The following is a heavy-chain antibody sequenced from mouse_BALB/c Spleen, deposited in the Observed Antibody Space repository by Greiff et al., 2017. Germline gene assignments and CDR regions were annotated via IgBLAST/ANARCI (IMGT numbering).Heavy chain of an antibody. V-gene: IGHV1S29*02. CDR3: ARGEDYRYDAWFAY. CDR2: IYPYNGGT. CDR1: GYTFTDYN. D-gene: IGHD2-14*01. J-gene: IGHJ3*01. Sequence: EVQLQQSGPELVKPGASVKISCKASGYTFTDYNMHWVKQSHGKSLEWIGYIYPYNGGTGYNQKFKSKATLTVDNSSSTAYMELRSLTSEDSAVYYWARGEDYRYDAWFAYWGQGTLVTVSA.